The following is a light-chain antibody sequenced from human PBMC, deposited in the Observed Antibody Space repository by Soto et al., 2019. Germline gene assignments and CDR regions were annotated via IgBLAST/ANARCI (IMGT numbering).Light chain of an antibody. J-gene: IGKJ1*01. Sequence: DIQMTQSPSTLSESVGDRVTITCRASQSISGWLAWYQQKPGKAPKLLIYKASSLQSGVPSRFSGSGSGTEFNLTISSLQPDDFATYYCQQYNSKSRTVGQGTKVEV. CDR3: QQYNSKSRT. CDR1: QSISGW. V-gene: IGKV1-5*03. CDR2: KAS.